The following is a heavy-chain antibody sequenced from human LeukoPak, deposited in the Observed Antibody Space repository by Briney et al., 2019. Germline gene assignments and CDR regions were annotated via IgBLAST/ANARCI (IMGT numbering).Heavy chain of an antibody. Sequence: GGSLRLPCAASGFTFSSYSMHWVRQAPGKGLEWVSYISSSSYTIYYADSVKGRFTISRDNAKSSLYLQMNSLRDEDTAVYHCARVNGRGYIELQQWGQGTLVTVSS. CDR2: ISSSSYTI. CDR3: ARVNGRGYIELQQ. J-gene: IGHJ1*01. V-gene: IGHV3-48*02. CDR1: GFTFSSYS. D-gene: IGHD3-22*01.